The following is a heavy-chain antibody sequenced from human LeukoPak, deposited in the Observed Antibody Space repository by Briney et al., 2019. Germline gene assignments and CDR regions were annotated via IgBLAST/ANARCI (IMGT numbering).Heavy chain of an antibody. CDR3: ATYTHWVAGDV. CDR1: GFTFSDSW. J-gene: IGHJ6*02. Sequence: GGSLRLSCAASGFTFSDSWMSWVRQAPGKGLEWVANMNQVGSAKDYVDSVKGRFTISRDNARNSLYLQMSSLRAEDTAVYYCATYTHWVAGDVWGQGTTVTVSS. D-gene: IGHD3-16*01. CDR2: MNQVGSAK. V-gene: IGHV3-7*01.